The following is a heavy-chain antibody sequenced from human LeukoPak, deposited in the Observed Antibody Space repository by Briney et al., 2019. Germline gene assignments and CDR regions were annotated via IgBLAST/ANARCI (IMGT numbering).Heavy chain of an antibody. CDR1: GFTFSSYA. V-gene: IGHV3-23*01. CDR2: ISGSGGST. J-gene: IGHJ4*02. CDR3: AKGSPYDILTGLTV. Sequence: PGGSLRLACAASGFTFSSYAMSWVRQAPGKGLEWVSAISGSGGSTYYADSVKGRFTISRDNSKNTLYLQMNSLRAEDTAVYYCAKGSPYDILTGLTVWGQGTLVTVSS. D-gene: IGHD3-9*01.